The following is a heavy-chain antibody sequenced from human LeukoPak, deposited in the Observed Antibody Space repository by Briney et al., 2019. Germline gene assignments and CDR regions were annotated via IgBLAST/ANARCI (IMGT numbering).Heavy chain of an antibody. Sequence: GGSLRLSCAASGFIFKSYSLHWIRQAPGKGLEWVSAISGSGGSTYYADSVKGRFTISRDNSKNTLYLQMNSLRAEDTAVYYCAKDPRGEPSDPWGQGTLVTVSS. CDR2: ISGSGGST. CDR1: GFIFKSYS. V-gene: IGHV3-23*01. J-gene: IGHJ5*02. D-gene: IGHD1-14*01. CDR3: AKDPRGEPSDP.